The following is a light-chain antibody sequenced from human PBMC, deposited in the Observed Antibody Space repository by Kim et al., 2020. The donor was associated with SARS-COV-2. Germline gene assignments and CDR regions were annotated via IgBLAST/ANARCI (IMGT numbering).Light chain of an antibody. CDR2: RDS. J-gene: IGLJ2*01. V-gene: IGLV3-9*01. Sequence: SVALGQTARITCGGSNNGSKNVHWYQQKPGQAPVLVIYRDSNRPSGIPERFSGSNSGNTATLTISRAQAGDEADYYCQVWDSSTVVFGGGTQLTVL. CDR1: NNGSKN. CDR3: QVWDSSTVV.